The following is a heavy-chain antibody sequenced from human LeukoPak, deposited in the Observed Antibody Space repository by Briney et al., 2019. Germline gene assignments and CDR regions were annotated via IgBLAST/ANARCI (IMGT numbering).Heavy chain of an antibody. D-gene: IGHD1-1*01. V-gene: IGHV1-58*02. CDR3: AAADLQPGAFDI. J-gene: IGHJ3*02. CDR2: IVVGSGNT. Sequence: SVKVSCKASGFTFTSSAMQWVRQARGQRLEWIGWIVVGSGNTNYAQKFQERVTITRDMSTSTAYMELSSLRSEDTAVYYCAAADLQPGAFDIWGQGTMVTVSS. CDR1: GFTFTSSA.